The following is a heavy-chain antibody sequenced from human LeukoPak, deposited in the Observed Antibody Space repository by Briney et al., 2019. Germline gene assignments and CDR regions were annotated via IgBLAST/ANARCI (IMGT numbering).Heavy chain of an antibody. CDR1: GFTFSSYA. CDR3: ARISMTTWFDP. Sequence: GGSLRLSCAASGFTFSSYAKHWVRQAPGKGLEWVAVISYDGSNKYYADSVKGRFTISRDNSKNTLYLQMNSLRAEDTAVYYCARISMTTWFDPWGQGTLVTVSS. D-gene: IGHD4-11*01. V-gene: IGHV3-30-3*01. J-gene: IGHJ5*02. CDR2: ISYDGSNK.